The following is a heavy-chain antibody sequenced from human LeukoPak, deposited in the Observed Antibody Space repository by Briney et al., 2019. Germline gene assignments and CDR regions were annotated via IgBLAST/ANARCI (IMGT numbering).Heavy chain of an antibody. Sequence: PGGSLRLSCGASGFTFSSYNMNWVRQAPGKGLEWVSYISSSSSIIYYADSVKGGFTISRDNAKNSLYLQMNSMRDEDTAVYYCARASIAVAGTFDYWGQGTLVTVSS. J-gene: IGHJ4*02. V-gene: IGHV3-48*02. CDR3: ARASIAVAGTFDY. D-gene: IGHD6-19*01. CDR2: ISSSSSII. CDR1: GFTFSSYN.